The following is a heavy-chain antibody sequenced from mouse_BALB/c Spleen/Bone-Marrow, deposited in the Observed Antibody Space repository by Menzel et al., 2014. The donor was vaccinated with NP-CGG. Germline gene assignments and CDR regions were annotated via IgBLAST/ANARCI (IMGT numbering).Heavy chain of an antibody. Sequence: EVMLVESGGGLVQPGGSLRLSCATSGFTFSDFYMEWVRQPPGKRLEWIAASRNKAKHYPTEYSASAKGRFIVSRDTSQGILYLQMNALRAEDTAIYYCARDEGYDNFFVYWGQATLVTVSA. V-gene: IGHV7-1*02. CDR3: ARDEGYDNFFVY. D-gene: IGHD2-10*02. CDR1: GFTFSDFY. J-gene: IGHJ3*01. CDR2: SRNKAKHYPT.